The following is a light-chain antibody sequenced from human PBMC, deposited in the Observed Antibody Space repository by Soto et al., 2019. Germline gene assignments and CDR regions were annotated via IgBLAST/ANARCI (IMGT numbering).Light chain of an antibody. J-gene: IGLJ3*02. Sequence: QSVLTQPPSASGTPGQRVTISCSGSSSTIGSKTLNWYQHLPGSAPKLLIYTTNQRPSGVPDRFSGSKSGTSASLAISGLQPEDEADYYCAAWNASLNGVVFGGGTQLTVL. V-gene: IGLV1-44*01. CDR1: SSTIGSKT. CDR2: TTN. CDR3: AAWNASLNGVV.